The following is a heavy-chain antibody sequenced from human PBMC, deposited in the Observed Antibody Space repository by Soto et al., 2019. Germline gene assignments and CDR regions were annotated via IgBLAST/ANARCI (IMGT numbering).Heavy chain of an antibody. V-gene: IGHV4-34*01. J-gene: IGHJ6*02. Sequence: SETLSLTCAVYGGSFSGYYWSWIRQPPGKGLEWIGEINHSGSTNYNPSLKSRVTISVDTSKNQFSLKLSSVTAADTAVYYCARGQSYNRYYYYYFGMDVWGQGTTITVS. CDR3: ARGQSYNRYYYYYFGMDV. CDR1: GGSFSGYY. CDR2: INHSGST. D-gene: IGHD1-26*01.